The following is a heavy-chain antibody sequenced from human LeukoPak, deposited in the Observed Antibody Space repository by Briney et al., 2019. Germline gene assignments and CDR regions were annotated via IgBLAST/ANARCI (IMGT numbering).Heavy chain of an antibody. CDR1: GYTFTDFG. CDR3: ARAESMALYFLY. Sequence: ASVKVSCKASGYTFTDFGFIWVRQAPGQGREWMGWVSTYNGDTDYAKKFQDRVTMTTESSTQTTFMELRNLRSDDTAVYYCARAESMALYFLYWGQGTLVSVSS. CDR2: VSTYNGDT. V-gene: IGHV1-18*01. J-gene: IGHJ1*01. D-gene: IGHD1-14*01.